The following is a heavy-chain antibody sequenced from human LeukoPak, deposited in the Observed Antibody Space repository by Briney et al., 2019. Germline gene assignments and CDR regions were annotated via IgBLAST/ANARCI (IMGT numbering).Heavy chain of an antibody. CDR1: GYTFTSCG. CDR3: ARDPRDPFYCSGGSCHLDY. J-gene: IGHJ4*02. CDR2: ISAYNGNT. D-gene: IGHD2-15*01. Sequence: ASVKVSCKASGYTFTSCGISWVRQAPGQGLEWMGWISAYNGNTNYAQKLQGRVTMTTDTSTSTAYMELRSLRSDDTAVYYCARDPRDPFYCSGGSCHLDYWGQGTLVTVSS. V-gene: IGHV1-18*01.